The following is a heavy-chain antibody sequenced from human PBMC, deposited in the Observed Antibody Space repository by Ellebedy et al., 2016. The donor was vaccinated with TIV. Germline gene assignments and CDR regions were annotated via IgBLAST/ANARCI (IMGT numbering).Heavy chain of an antibody. J-gene: IGHJ5*02. Sequence: MPSETLSLTCTVSGGSISSYYWSWIRQPPGKGLEWIGYIYYSGSTNYNPSLKSRVTISVDTSKNQFSLKLSSVTAADTAVYYCARLGHGSGSSDWFDPWGQGTLVTVSS. CDR3: ARLGHGSGSSDWFDP. V-gene: IGHV4-59*08. CDR1: GGSISSYY. CDR2: IYYSGST. D-gene: IGHD3-10*01.